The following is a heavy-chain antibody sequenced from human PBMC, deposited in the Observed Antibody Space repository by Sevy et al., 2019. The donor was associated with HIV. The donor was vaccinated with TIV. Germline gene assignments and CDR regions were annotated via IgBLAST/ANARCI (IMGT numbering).Heavy chain of an antibody. V-gene: IGHV3-74*01. Sequence: GGSLRLSCAASGFNFGTFWMNWVRQVPGKGLVWVSRINSDGSSTSYADSVKGRFTISRDNAKNTLYLYMNSLKGDDTAVYYCARSQQADFWGQGALVTVSS. CDR1: GFNFGTFW. J-gene: IGHJ4*02. CDR2: INSDGSST. CDR3: ARSQQADF.